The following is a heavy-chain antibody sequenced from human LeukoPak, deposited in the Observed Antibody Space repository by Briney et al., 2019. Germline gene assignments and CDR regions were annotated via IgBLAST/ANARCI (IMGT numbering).Heavy chain of an antibody. J-gene: IGHJ4*02. V-gene: IGHV3-48*03. CDR1: GFAFSYYA. CDR3: TKNGFYAFDY. Sequence: PGGSLRLSCAASGFAFSYYAMSWVRQAPGKGLEWISFISHSGTNPYYADSVKGRFTISRDNAKNSLYLQMSSLRAEDTALYYCTKNGFYAFDYWGQGALVTVSS. CDR2: ISHSGTNP. D-gene: IGHD3-16*01.